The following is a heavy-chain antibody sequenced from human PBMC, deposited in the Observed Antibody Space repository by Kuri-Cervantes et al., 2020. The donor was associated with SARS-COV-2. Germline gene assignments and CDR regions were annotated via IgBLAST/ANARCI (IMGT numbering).Heavy chain of an antibody. Sequence: GSLRPSGTLSGGSCRVYYLSLIRQPPGKGLEWIGYIYYSGSTNYNPSLKSRVTISVDTSKNQFSLKLSSVTAADTAVYYCTRLSYYYDSSGYYYYYYGMDVWGQGTTVTVSS. CDR1: GGSCRVYY. J-gene: IGHJ6*02. CDR2: IYYSGST. V-gene: IGHV4-59*08. CDR3: TRLSYYYDSSGYYYYYYGMDV. D-gene: IGHD3-22*01.